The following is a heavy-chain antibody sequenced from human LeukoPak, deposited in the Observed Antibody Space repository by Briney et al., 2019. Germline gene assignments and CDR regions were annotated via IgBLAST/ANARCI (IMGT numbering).Heavy chain of an antibody. V-gene: IGHV4-61*02. CDR1: GGSISSGSYY. J-gene: IGHJ4*02. CDR3: ARERDDFWSGYYPNDY. D-gene: IGHD3-3*01. Sequence: SETLCLTCTVSGGSISSGSYYWGWRRQPAGTELEWVGRIYTRGSTNYNPSLKSRVTISVDTSKNQFSLKLSSVTAADTAVYYCARERDDFWSGYYPNDYWGQGTLVTVSS. CDR2: IYTRGST.